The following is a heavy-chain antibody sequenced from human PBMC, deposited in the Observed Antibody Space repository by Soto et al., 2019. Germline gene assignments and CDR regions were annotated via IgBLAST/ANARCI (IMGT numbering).Heavy chain of an antibody. Sequence: LSLTCTVSGGSIISGGYYWSWIRQHPGTGLEWIGYIYYSGSTYYNPSLKSRVTISVDTSKNQFSLKLSSGTAADTAVYSSARGSLIVVVSPFDSWGQGTLVTVSS. V-gene: IGHV4-31*03. CDR1: GGSIISGGYY. CDR2: IYYSGST. D-gene: IGHD3-22*01. J-gene: IGHJ4*02. CDR3: ARGSLIVVVSPFDS.